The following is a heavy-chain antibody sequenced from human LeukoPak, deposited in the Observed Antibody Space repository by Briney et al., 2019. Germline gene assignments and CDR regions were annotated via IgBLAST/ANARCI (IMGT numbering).Heavy chain of an antibody. J-gene: IGHJ3*02. V-gene: IGHV3-23*01. CDR1: GITFSSYA. D-gene: IGHD6-13*01. Sequence: GGSLRLSCAASGITFSSYAMSWVRQAPGKGLEWVSAISGSGGSTYCADSVKGRFTISRDNSKNTLYLQMNSLRAEDTAVYYCAKGYGHSSSWYAFDIWGQGTMVTVSS. CDR2: ISGSGGST. CDR3: AKGYGHSSSWYAFDI.